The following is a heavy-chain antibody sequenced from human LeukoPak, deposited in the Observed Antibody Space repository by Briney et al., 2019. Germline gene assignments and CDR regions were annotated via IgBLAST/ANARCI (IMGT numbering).Heavy chain of an antibody. CDR3: ARDFWGPFDY. J-gene: IGHJ4*02. CDR2: IYTSGST. D-gene: IGHD7-27*01. Sequence: SQTLSLTCTVSGGSISSGSYYWSWIRQPAGKGLEWIGRIYTSGSTNYNPSLKSRVTISVDTSKNQFSLKLSSVTAADTAVYYCARDFWGPFDYWGQGTLVTVSS. V-gene: IGHV4-61*02. CDR1: GGSISSGSYY.